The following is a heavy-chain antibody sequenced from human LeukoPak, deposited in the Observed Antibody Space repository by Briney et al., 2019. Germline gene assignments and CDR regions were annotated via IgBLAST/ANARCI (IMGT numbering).Heavy chain of an antibody. D-gene: IGHD5-12*01. CDR2: IRYDGSNK. Sequence: PGGSLRLSCAASGFTFSSYGMHWVRQAPGKGLEWVAFIRYDGSNKYYADSVKGRFTISRDNSKSTLYLQMNSLRAEDTAVYYCAVHGDSGYDLSLDYWGQGTLVTVSS. CDR3: AVHGDSGYDLSLDY. CDR1: GFTFSSYG. V-gene: IGHV3-30*02. J-gene: IGHJ4*02.